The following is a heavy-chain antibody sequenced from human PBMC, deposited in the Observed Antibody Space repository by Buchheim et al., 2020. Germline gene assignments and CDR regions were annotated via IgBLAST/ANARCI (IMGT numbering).Heavy chain of an antibody. CDR2: INSDGSST. CDR1: GFTFSSYW. CDR3: AREYYDILTGAYYGMDV. D-gene: IGHD3-9*01. Sequence: EVQLVESGGGLVQPGGSLRLSCAASGFTFSSYWMHWVRQAPEKGLVWVSRINSDGSSTSYADSVKGRFTISRDNAKNTLYLQMNSLRAEETAVYYCAREYYDILTGAYYGMDVWGQGTT. J-gene: IGHJ6*02. V-gene: IGHV3-74*01.